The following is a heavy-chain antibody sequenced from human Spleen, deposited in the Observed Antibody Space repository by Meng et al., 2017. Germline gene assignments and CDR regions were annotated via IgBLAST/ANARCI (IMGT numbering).Heavy chain of an antibody. J-gene: IGHJ4*02. D-gene: IGHD3-9*01. CDR3: ARDSVLTGYYFDYFDY. CDR1: GFPFSTYA. CDR2: IGGRGVDT. V-gene: IGHV3-23*01. Sequence: GESLKISCVASGFPFSTYAMSWVRQAPGKGLEWVSGIGGRGVDTFYADSVKGQFTISRDDSKNTLYLQMNSLRAEDTAVYYCARDSVLTGYYFDYFDYWGQGTLVTVSS.